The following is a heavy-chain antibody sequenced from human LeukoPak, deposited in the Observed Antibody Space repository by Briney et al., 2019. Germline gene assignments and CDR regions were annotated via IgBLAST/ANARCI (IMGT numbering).Heavy chain of an antibody. D-gene: IGHD3-22*01. Sequence: SQTPSLTCTVSGGSISSGSYYWSWIRQPAGKGLEWIGRIYTSGSTNYNPSLKSRVTISVDTSKNQFSLKLSSVTAADTAVYYCAGSLDSSGFDYWGQGTLVTVSS. J-gene: IGHJ4*02. V-gene: IGHV4-61*02. CDR1: GGSISSGSYY. CDR3: AGSLDSSGFDY. CDR2: IYTSGST.